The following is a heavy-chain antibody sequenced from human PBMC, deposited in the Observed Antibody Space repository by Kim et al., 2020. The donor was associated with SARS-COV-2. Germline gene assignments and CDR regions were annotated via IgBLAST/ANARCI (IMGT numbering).Heavy chain of an antibody. D-gene: IGHD1-26*01. CDR1: GFTFSSYA. V-gene: IGHV3-64D*09. CDR2: ISSNGGST. CDR3: VLLKWDYDFDY. J-gene: IGHJ4*02. Sequence: GGSLRLSCSASGFTFSSYAMHWVRQAPGKGLEYVSAISSNGGSTYYADSVKGRFTISRDNSKNTLYLQMSSLRAEDTAVYYCVLLKWDYDFDYWGQGTLVTVSS.